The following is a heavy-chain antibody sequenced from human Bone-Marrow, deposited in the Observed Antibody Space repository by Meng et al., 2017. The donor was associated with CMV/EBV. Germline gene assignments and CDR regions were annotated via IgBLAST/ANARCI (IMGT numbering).Heavy chain of an antibody. CDR3: ARGDTAMAVDY. Sequence: LSGAASGFTFSSYGMHWVRQAPGKGLEWVAVIWYDGSNKYYADSVKGRFTISRDNSKNTLYLQMNSLRAEDTAVYYCARGDTAMAVDYWGQGTLVTSPQ. J-gene: IGHJ4*02. CDR1: GFTFSSYG. D-gene: IGHD5-18*01. CDR2: IWYDGSNK. V-gene: IGHV3-33*01.